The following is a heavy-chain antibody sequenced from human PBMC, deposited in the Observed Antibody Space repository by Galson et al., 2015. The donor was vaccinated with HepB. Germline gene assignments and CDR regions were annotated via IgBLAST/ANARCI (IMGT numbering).Heavy chain of an antibody. V-gene: IGHV3-53*01. CDR1: GFTVRSNS. J-gene: IGHJ4*02. CDR3: VRAVRYGEFDF. CDR2: IYADDNT. Sequence: SLRLSCAVSGFTVRSNSMSWVRQSPGKGLEWVSVIYADDNTYSAVSVKGRFTISRDNSKNTLYPQMNSLRAEDTAVYYCVRAVRYGEFDFWGQGTLVTVSS. D-gene: IGHD4-17*01.